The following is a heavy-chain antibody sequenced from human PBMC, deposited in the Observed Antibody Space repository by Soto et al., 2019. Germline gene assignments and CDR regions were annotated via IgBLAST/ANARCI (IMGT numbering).Heavy chain of an antibody. Sequence: GESLKISCAASGFSFNNYGMHWVRQAPGKGLEWVAFISYDESNKYYADSVKGRFTISRDNSKNTLYLQMNSLRAEDTAVYYCAKVRFGFGDLLFLLDYWGQGVLVTVSS. CDR1: GFSFNNYG. D-gene: IGHD3-10*01. V-gene: IGHV3-30*18. J-gene: IGHJ4*02. CDR2: ISYDESNK. CDR3: AKVRFGFGDLLFLLDY.